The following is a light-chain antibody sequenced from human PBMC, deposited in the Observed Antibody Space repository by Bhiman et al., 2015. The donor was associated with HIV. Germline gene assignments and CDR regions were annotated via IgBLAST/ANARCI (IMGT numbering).Light chain of an antibody. V-gene: IGLV3-1*01. CDR2: KDS. Sequence: GSVAPGQTASITCSGDKLGDKYACWYQQKPGQSPVLVIYKDSERPSGIPERFSGSNSGNTATLTISGTQGMDEADYYCQAWDSSTGVVFGGGTKLTVL. CDR3: QAWDSSTGVV. J-gene: IGLJ2*01. CDR1: KLGDKY.